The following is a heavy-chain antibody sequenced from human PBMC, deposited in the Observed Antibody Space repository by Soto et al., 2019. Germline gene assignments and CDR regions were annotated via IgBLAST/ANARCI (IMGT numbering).Heavy chain of an antibody. D-gene: IGHD3-22*01. CDR1: GGTFSSYD. J-gene: IGHJ5*02. V-gene: IGHV1-69*13. CDR3: ARDSVDYYDSSGYYEGWFDP. CDR2: IIPIFGTA. Sequence: ASVKVSCKASGGTFSSYDISWVRQAPGQGLEWMGGIIPIFGTANYAQKFQGRVTITADESTSTAYMELSSLRSDDTAVYYCARDSVDYYDSSGYYEGWFDPWGQGTLVTVSS.